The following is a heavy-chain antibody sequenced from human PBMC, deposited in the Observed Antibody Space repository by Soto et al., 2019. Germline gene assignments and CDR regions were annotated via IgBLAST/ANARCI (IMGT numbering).Heavy chain of an antibody. Sequence: ASVKVSCKASGYTLPELAMHWVRQAPGKGLEWMGRFDPEDGETIYAQKFQGRATMTEDTSTDTASMELSSLGSEDTAVYYCTAGIRGYNYGFSGYWGQGTLVTVSS. D-gene: IGHD5-18*01. CDR3: TAGIRGYNYGFSGY. CDR2: FDPEDGET. J-gene: IGHJ4*02. CDR1: GYTLPELA. V-gene: IGHV1-24*01.